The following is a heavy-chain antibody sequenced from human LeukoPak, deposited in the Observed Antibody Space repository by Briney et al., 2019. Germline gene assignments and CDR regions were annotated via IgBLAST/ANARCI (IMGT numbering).Heavy chain of an antibody. Sequence: GGSLRLSCAASGFTFDDYAMHWVRQAPGKGLEWVSLISGDGGSTYYADSVKGRFTISRGNSKNSLYLQMNSLRTEDTALYYCAKDIAAAKPFDPWGQGTLVTVSS. CDR2: ISGDGGST. CDR3: AKDIAAAKPFDP. V-gene: IGHV3-43*02. D-gene: IGHD6-13*01. CDR1: GFTFDDYA. J-gene: IGHJ5*02.